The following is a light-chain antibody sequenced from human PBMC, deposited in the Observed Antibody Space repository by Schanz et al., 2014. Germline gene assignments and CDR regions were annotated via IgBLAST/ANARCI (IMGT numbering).Light chain of an antibody. CDR1: SRDVGSYNF. Sequence: QSALTQPASVSGSPGQSITISCTGTSRDVGSYNFVSWYQQHPGKAPKLMIYDVSNRPSGVSNRFSGSKSGNTASLTISGLQAEDEADYYCCSYARDNIFVFGGGTKLTVL. CDR3: CSYARDNIFV. V-gene: IGLV2-14*03. CDR2: DVS. J-gene: IGLJ2*01.